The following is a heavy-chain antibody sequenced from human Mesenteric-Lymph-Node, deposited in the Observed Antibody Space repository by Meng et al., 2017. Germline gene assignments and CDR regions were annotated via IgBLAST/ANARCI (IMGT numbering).Heavy chain of an antibody. CDR2: ITGNSDYK. J-gene: IGHJ4*02. Sequence: GGSLRLSCATSGFTFSSSSMNWVRQAPGKGLEWVSFITGNSDYKYYAESVKGRFAISRDNAKNSLYLQTNSLRAEDTAVYYCARGTTMTPVDYWGQGTLVTVSS. D-gene: IGHD4-17*01. V-gene: IGHV3-21*01. CDR3: ARGTTMTPVDY. CDR1: GFTFSSSS.